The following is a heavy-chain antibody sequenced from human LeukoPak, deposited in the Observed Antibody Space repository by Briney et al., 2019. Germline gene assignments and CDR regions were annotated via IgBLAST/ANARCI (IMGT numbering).Heavy chain of an antibody. V-gene: IGHV3-21*04. Sequence: GGSLRLSCAASAFSLNAYNMNWVRQAPGEGLEWVSSISYTGTYIYYADSVKGRFTISRDNSKNTLYLQMNSLRAEDTAVYYCAKDLTRYYGSGKSRAPRRWGQGTLVTVSS. D-gene: IGHD3-10*01. CDR2: ISYTGTYI. J-gene: IGHJ4*02. CDR1: AFSLNAYN. CDR3: AKDLTRYYGSGKSRAPRR.